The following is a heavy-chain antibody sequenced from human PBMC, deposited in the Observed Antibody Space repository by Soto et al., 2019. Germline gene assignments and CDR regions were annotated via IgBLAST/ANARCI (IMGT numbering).Heavy chain of an antibody. CDR1: GFTFSSYG. D-gene: IGHD2-2*01. J-gene: IGHJ6*02. CDR3: AKELVPAAYAYYYYGMDV. CDR2: ISYDGSNK. V-gene: IGHV3-30*18. Sequence: PGGSLRLSCAASGFTFSSYGMHWVRQAPGKGLEWVAVISYDGSNKYYADSVKGRFTISRDNSKNTLYLQMNSLRAEDTAVYYCAKELVPAAYAYYYYGMDVWGQGTLVTVSS.